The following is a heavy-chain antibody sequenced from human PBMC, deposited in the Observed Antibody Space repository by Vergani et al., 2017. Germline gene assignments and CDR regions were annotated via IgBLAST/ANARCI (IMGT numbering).Heavy chain of an antibody. Sequence: QVQLQESGPGLVKPSETLSLTCTVSGGSISSYYWSWIRQPPGKGLEWIGSIYYSGSTNYNPSLKSRVTISVDPSKNQFSLKLSSVTAADTAVYYCARANYDFWSGYYTDNYYYYMDVWGKGTTVTVSS. CDR2: IYYSGST. D-gene: IGHD3-3*01. CDR1: GGSISSYY. V-gene: IGHV4-59*01. CDR3: ARANYDFWSGYYTDNYYYYMDV. J-gene: IGHJ6*03.